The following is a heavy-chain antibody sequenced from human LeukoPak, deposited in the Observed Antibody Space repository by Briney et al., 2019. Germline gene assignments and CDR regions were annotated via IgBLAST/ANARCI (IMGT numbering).Heavy chain of an antibody. D-gene: IGHD2-2*01. CDR3: ARPQLLSPFDI. Sequence: GASVKVSCKASGYTFTSYYIHWVRQAPGQGLEWLGWINPNSGGTKYAQKFQGRVTMTRDPSISTAYMELSRLKSDDTAVYYCARPQLLSPFDIWGQGTMVTVSS. CDR1: GYTFTSYY. V-gene: IGHV1-2*02. CDR2: INPNSGGT. J-gene: IGHJ3*02.